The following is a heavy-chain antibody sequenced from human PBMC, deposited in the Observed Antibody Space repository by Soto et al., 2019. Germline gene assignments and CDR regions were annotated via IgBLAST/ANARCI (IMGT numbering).Heavy chain of an antibody. CDR1: GGTFSNHL. J-gene: IGHJ3*02. D-gene: IGHD6-19*01. V-gene: IGHV1-69*06. Sequence: SVKVSCKASGGTFSNHLISWVRQAPGQGLEWMGTIIPLFGTLNYAQKFQGRVTMTEDTSTDTAYMELSSLRSEDTAVYYCATLRSRTDAFDIWGQGTMVTVSS. CDR2: IIPLFGTL. CDR3: ATLRSRTDAFDI.